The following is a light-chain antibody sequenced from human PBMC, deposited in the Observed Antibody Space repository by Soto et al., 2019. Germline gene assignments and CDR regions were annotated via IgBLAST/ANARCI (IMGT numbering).Light chain of an antibody. CDR3: SSYTTGGSYV. J-gene: IGLJ1*01. CDR2: DVS. CDR1: SRDVGGYNS. V-gene: IGLV2-14*01. Sequence: QSALTQPASVSGSPGLSIAISCTGTSRDVGGYNSVSWYQQQPGKVPKLMIYDVSNRPSGVSNRFSGPKSGNTASLTISGLQAEDEGDYYCSSYTTGGSYVFGTGTQLTVL.